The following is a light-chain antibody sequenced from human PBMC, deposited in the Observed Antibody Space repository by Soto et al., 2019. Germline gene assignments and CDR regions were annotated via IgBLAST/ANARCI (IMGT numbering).Light chain of an antibody. J-gene: IGLJ1*01. CDR1: SGDIGSYNR. Sequence: QSALTQPASVSGSPGQSITISCTGTSGDIGSYNRVSWYQQHPGKAPKLIIYEVTDRPSGVSNRFSGSKSGNTASLTISGLLPDEDAEYYCCSYSSVGTNAFVFGTGTKLTVL. CDR3: CSYSSVGTNAFV. CDR2: EVT. V-gene: IGLV2-14*01.